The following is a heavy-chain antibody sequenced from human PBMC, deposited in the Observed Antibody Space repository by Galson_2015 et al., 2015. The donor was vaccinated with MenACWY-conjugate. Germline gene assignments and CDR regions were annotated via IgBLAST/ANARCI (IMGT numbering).Heavy chain of an antibody. D-gene: IGHD3-22*01. CDR2: IIPIFGTA. CDR1: GGTFSSYA. J-gene: IGHJ6*02. V-gene: IGHV1-69*13. CDR3: ARVDDSSGYYDQILYYYYYGMDV. Sequence: SVKVSCKASGGTFSSYAISWVRQAPGQGLEWMGGIIPIFGTANYAQKFQGRVTITADESTSTAYMELSSLRSEDTAVYYCARVDDSSGYYDQILYYYYYGMDVWGQGTTVTVSS.